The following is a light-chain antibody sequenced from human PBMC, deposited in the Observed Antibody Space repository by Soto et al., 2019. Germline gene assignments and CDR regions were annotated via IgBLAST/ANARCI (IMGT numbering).Light chain of an antibody. CDR3: QQSYSTLT. V-gene: IGKV1-39*01. CDR1: QSISSY. CDR2: AAS. Sequence: IQVTQSPSYLSARLAPRVPLSFRASQSISSYLNWYQQKPGKAPKLLIYAASSLQSGVPSRFSGSGSGTDFTLTISSLQPEDFATYYCQQSYSTLTFGQGTRLEIK. J-gene: IGKJ5*01.